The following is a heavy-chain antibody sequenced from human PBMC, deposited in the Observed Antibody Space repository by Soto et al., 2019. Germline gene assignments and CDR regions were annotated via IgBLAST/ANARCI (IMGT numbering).Heavy chain of an antibody. CDR2: IYYSGST. V-gene: IGHV4-39*01. Sequence: QLQLQESGPGLVKPSETLSLTCTVSGGSISSSGYYWGWLRQPPGKGLEWIGTIYYSGSTYSNPSLQSRVTISVDTSKNQFSLKLSSVTAADTAVYYCARQFSVYGDYGRYFDFWGQGTLVTVSS. CDR3: ARQFSVYGDYGRYFDF. J-gene: IGHJ4*02. D-gene: IGHD4-17*01. CDR1: GGSISSSGYY.